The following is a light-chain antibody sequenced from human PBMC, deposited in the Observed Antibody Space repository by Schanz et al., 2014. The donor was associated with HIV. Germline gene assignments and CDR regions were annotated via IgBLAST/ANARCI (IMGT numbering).Light chain of an antibody. Sequence: IVLTQSPGTLSLSPGERATLSCRASQSVSSSYLAWYQQKPGQTPRLLISGASTRATGIPARFSGGGSGTEFTLTIDSLQSEDFAVYYCQQYTDWPPITFGQGTRLEIK. V-gene: IGKV3-15*01. CDR3: QQYTDWPPIT. J-gene: IGKJ5*01. CDR1: QSVSSSY. CDR2: GAS.